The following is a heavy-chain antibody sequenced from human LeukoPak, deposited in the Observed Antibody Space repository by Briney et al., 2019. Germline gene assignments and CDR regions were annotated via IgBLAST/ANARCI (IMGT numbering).Heavy chain of an antibody. V-gene: IGHV5-51*01. J-gene: IGHJ4*02. Sequence: GESLKFSCKGSGYTFSSYWIRWVRQMTGKGLEWMGIIYPGDSDTRYSPSLQGQVTISVDTSIGTAYLQWSSLKASDTAVYYCAKQNDFRLDYWGQGTLVTVSS. D-gene: IGHD3-3*01. CDR3: AKQNDFRLDY. CDR2: IYPGDSDT. CDR1: GYTFSSYW.